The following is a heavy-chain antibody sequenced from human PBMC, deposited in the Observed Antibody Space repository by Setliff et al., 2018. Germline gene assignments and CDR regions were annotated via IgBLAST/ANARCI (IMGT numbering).Heavy chain of an antibody. D-gene: IGHD3-22*01. CDR3: ARARNDNSGYPGWFDP. Sequence: PSETLSLTCAASGGTFSYYYWTWIRQSPGKGLEWIGEINHTGSTKYNPSLQSRLTISVDTSTNQFSLTLRSVTAADTAVYYCARARNDNSGYPGWFDPWGQGTLVTVSS. V-gene: IGHV4-34*01. J-gene: IGHJ5*02. CDR1: GGTFSYYY. CDR2: INHTGST.